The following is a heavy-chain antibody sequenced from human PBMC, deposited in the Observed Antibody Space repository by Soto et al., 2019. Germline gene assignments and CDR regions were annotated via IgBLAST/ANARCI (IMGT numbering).Heavy chain of an antibody. CDR1: GFTFSSYA. CDR2: ISGSGGST. D-gene: IGHD3-22*01. J-gene: IGHJ3*02. V-gene: IGHV3-23*01. Sequence: GSLRLSCAASGFTFSSYAMSWVRQAPGKGLEWVSAISGSGGSTYYADSVKGRFTISRDNSKNTLYLQMNSLRAEDTAVYYCAKDGRWYYYDSSGYYLDAFDIWGQGTMVTVSS. CDR3: AKDGRWYYYDSSGYYLDAFDI.